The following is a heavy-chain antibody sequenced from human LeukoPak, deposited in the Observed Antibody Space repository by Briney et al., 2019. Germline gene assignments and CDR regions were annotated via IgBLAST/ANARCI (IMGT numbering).Heavy chain of an antibody. CDR1: GGSFSTYY. D-gene: IGHD2-2*01. CDR3: ARSLGPAANPNWFDP. Sequence: SETLSLTCAVYGGSFSTYYWSWIRQPPGKGLEWIGEINHTGSTNYNPSLKSRVTISVDTSKNQFSLKLSSVTAADTAMYYCARSLGPAANPNWFDPWGQGTLVTVSS. J-gene: IGHJ5*02. V-gene: IGHV4-34*01. CDR2: INHTGST.